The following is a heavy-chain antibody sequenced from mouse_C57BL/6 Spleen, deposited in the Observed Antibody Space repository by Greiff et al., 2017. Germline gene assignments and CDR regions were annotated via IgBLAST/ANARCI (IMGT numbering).Heavy chain of an antibody. CDR2: IYPGSGST. CDR3: ARAISYYGSSHWYFDV. Sequence: QVQLQQPGAELVKPGASVKMSCKASGYTFTSYWITWVKQRPGQGLEWIGDIYPGSGSTNYNEKFKSKATLTVDTSSSTAYMQLSSLTSEDSAVYYCARAISYYGSSHWYFDVWGTGTTVTVSS. CDR1: GYTFTSYW. V-gene: IGHV1-55*01. J-gene: IGHJ1*03. D-gene: IGHD1-1*01.